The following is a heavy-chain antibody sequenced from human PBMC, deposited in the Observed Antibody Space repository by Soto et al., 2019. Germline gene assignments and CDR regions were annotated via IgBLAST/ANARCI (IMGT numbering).Heavy chain of an antibody. CDR2: ISYDGSNK. CDR1: GFTFSSYA. D-gene: IGHD3-22*01. Sequence: QVQLVESGGGVVQPGRSLRLSCAASGFTFSSYAMHWVRQAPGKGLEWVAVISYDGSNKYYADSVKGRFTISRDNSKNMLYLQMNSLRAEDTAVYYCASPHYDSSGYYPPVVHYWGQGTLVTVSS. J-gene: IGHJ4*02. V-gene: IGHV3-30-3*01. CDR3: ASPHYDSSGYYPPVVHY.